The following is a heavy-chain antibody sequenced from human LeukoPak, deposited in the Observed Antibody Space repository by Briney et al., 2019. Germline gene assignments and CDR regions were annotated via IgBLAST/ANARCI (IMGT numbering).Heavy chain of an antibody. CDR1: GVSISSYY. CDR3: ARGTSSLDY. J-gene: IGHJ4*02. Sequence: KPPETLSLTCTVSGVSISSYYWSWIRQPPGKGLEYIGYIYYSGNTNYNPSLKSRVTISVDTSKNQFSLKLSSVTAADTAVYYCARGTSSLDYWGQGTLVAVSS. V-gene: IGHV4-59*01. CDR2: IYYSGNT.